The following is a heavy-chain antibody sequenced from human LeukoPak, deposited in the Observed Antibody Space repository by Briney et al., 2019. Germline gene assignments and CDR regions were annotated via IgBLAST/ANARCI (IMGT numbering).Heavy chain of an antibody. Sequence: PSETLSLTCTVSGGSISSYYWSWIRQPPGKGLGWIGYIYTSGSTNYNPSLKSRVTISVDTSKNQFSLKLSSVTAADTAVYYCARLSSGSLFDYWGQGTLVTVSS. D-gene: IGHD1-26*01. CDR2: IYTSGST. V-gene: IGHV4-4*09. J-gene: IGHJ4*02. CDR3: ARLSSGSLFDY. CDR1: GGSISSYY.